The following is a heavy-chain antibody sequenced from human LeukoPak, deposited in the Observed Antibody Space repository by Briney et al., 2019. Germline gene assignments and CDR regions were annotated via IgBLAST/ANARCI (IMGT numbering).Heavy chain of an antibody. J-gene: IGHJ3*02. CDR3: ARGMNNWNIDVFDI. Sequence: KPSETLSLTCAVYGGSFSGYYWSWIRQPPGKGLEWIGEINHSGSTNYNPSLKSRVTISVDTSKNQFSLKLSSVTAAETAVYFCARGMNNWNIDVFDIWGQGTMVTVSS. CDR1: GGSFSGYY. D-gene: IGHD1/OR15-1a*01. CDR2: INHSGST. V-gene: IGHV4-34*01.